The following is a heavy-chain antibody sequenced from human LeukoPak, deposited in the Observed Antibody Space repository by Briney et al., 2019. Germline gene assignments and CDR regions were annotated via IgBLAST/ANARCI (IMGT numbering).Heavy chain of an antibody. D-gene: IGHD1-7*01. CDR3: ARVRYNWNSNWFDP. V-gene: IGHV3-23*01. CDR2: ISDTGRLS. CDR1: GFTFSSSA. J-gene: IGHJ5*02. Sequence: GGSLRLSCAASGFTFSSSAMSWVRQAPGKGLEWVAAISDTGRLSYCADSVNGRFTISRDNSKNTLSLQMNSLRAEDTAVYYRARVRYNWNSNWFDPWGQGTLVTVSS.